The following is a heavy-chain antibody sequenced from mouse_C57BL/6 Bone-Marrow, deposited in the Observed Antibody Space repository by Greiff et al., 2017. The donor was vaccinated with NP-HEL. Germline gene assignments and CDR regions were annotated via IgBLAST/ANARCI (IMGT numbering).Heavy chain of an antibody. CDR3: ARWDGYPNYCAMDY. CDR1: GYAFTNYL. J-gene: IGHJ4*01. Sequence: VQLQEPGAELVRPGTSVKVSCKASGYAFTNYLIEWVKQRPGQGLEWIGVINPGGGGTNYNEKFKGKATLTADKSSSTAYMQLSRLTSEDSAVFFCARWDGYPNYCAMDYWGQGTSVTVSS. D-gene: IGHD2-3*01. CDR2: INPGGGGT. V-gene: IGHV1-54*01.